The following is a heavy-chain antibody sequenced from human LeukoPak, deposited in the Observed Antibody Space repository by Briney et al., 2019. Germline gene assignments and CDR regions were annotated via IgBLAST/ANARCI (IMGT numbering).Heavy chain of an antibody. D-gene: IGHD6-13*01. Sequence: ASVKVSCKASGGTFSSYAISWVRQAPGQGLEWMGGIIPIFGTANYAQKFQGRVTITADESTSTAYMELNSLRAEDTAVYYCARGTWSSSWSCGYWGQGTLVTVSS. J-gene: IGHJ4*02. CDR2: IIPIFGTA. CDR3: ARGTWSSSWSCGY. CDR1: GGTFSSYA. V-gene: IGHV1-69*13.